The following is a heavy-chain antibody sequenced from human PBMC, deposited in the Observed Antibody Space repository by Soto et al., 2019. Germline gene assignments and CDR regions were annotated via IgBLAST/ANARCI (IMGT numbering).Heavy chain of an antibody. CDR1: GGTFSGYV. Sequence: QLVQSGSEVKKPGSSVKVSCQASGGTFSGYVVTWVRQAPGQGLEWMGEFVPLFGTTNYAQRISGRITITAEESTSTAYMELRTLRPDDTAVYYCAAHGLGVSSPPYFDNWGQGTLVTVSS. D-gene: IGHD3-16*01. CDR2: FVPLFGTT. CDR3: AAHGLGVSSPPYFDN. J-gene: IGHJ4*02. V-gene: IGHV1-69*01.